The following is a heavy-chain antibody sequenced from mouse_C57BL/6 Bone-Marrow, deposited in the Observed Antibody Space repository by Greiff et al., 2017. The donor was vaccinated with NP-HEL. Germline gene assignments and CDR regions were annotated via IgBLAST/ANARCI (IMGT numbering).Heavy chain of an antibody. D-gene: IGHD4-1*01. Sequence: QVHVKQPGAELVKPGASVKLSCKASGYTFTSYWMQWVKQRPGQGLEWIGEIDPSDSSTNYNQKFKGKATLTVDTSSSTAYMQLSSLTSEDSSVYYCARLTGASWFAYWGQGTLVTVSA. CDR1: GYTFTSYW. CDR3: ARLTGASWFAY. V-gene: IGHV1-50*01. J-gene: IGHJ3*01. CDR2: IDPSDSST.